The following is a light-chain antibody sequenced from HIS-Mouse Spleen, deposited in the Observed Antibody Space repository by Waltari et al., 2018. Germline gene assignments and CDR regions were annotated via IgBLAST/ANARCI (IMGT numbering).Light chain of an antibody. V-gene: IGLV1-40*01. CDR1: SSNIGAGYD. CDR3: SSYAGSNNLV. J-gene: IGLJ2*01. Sequence: QSVLTQPPSVSGAPGQRVTISCTGSSSNIGAGYDVHWYQQLPGTAPKLLIYGNSNRPSGVPDRFSGSESGTSASLAITGLQAEDEADYYCSSYAGSNNLVFGGGTKLTVL. CDR2: GNS.